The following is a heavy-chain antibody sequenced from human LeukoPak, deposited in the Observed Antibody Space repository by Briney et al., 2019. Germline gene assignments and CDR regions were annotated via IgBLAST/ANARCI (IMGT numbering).Heavy chain of an antibody. Sequence: ASVKVSCKASGYTFTSYYMHWVRQAPGQGLEWMGIINPSGGSTSYAQKFQGRVTMTRDMSTSTVYMELSSLRSEDTAVYYCARVPISSGYYYGAGFDYWGQGTLVTVSS. CDR2: INPSGGST. D-gene: IGHD3-22*01. V-gene: IGHV1-46*01. CDR3: ARVPISSGYYYGAGFDY. J-gene: IGHJ4*02. CDR1: GYTFTSYY.